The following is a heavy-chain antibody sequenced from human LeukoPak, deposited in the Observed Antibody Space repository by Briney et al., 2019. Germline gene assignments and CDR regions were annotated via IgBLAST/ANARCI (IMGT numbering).Heavy chain of an antibody. V-gene: IGHV3-30*18. CDR2: TSYDGSDK. D-gene: IGHD6-6*01. CDR3: AKDGKYSSSSGQFCDY. CDR1: GFSFSRYG. J-gene: IGHJ4*02. Sequence: GGSLRLSCAVSGFSFSRYGMHWVRQAPGKGLEWVAVTSYDGSDKYYSDSVKGRFTISRDNSKNTLYLQMSSLRPEDTAVYYCAKDGKYSSSSGQFCDYWGQGTLVTVPS.